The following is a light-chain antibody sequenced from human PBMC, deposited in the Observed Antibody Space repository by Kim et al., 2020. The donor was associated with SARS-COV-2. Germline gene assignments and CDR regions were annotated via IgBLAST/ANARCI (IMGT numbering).Light chain of an antibody. CDR2: VGTGGIVG. CDR3: GADHGSGSNFFYV. Sequence: QPVLTQQPSASASLGASVTLTCTLSSGYSNYKVDWYQQRPGKGPRFVMRVGTGGIVGSKGDGIPDRFSVLGSGLNRYLTIKNIQEEDESDYHCGADHGSGSNFFYVFGTGTKVTVL. V-gene: IGLV9-49*01. J-gene: IGLJ1*01. CDR1: SGYSNYK.